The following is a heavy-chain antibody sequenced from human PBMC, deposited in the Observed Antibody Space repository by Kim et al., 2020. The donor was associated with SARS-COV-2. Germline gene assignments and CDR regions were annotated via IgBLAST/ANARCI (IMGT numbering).Heavy chain of an antibody. J-gene: IGHJ5*02. CDR3: AADPHFYGSGHYYNGIWFDP. Sequence: SVKVSCKASGFTFISSAVQWVRQARGQRLEWIGWIVVGSGKTNYAQNFQERVTITRDMSTSTVYMDLSSLRSEDTAIYYCAADPHFYGSGHYYNGIWFDPWGQGTLVTVSS. D-gene: IGHD3-10*01. CDR2: IVVGSGKT. V-gene: IGHV1-58*01. CDR1: GFTFISSA.